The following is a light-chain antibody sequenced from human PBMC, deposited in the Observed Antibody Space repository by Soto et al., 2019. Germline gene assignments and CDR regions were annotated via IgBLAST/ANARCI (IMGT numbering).Light chain of an antibody. Sequence: EILMTQSPATLSVSPGERATLSCRASQSVSSYLAWYQQKPGQAPRLLIYDASNRATGIPARFSGSGSGTDFTLTISSLEPEDFAVYYCQQRSNWPPSITFGQGTRLEIK. V-gene: IGKV3-11*01. CDR1: QSVSSY. J-gene: IGKJ5*01. CDR3: QQRSNWPPSIT. CDR2: DAS.